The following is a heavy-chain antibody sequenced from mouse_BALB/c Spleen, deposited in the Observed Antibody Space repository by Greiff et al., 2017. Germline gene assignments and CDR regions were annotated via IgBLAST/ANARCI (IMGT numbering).Heavy chain of an antibody. Sequence: EVQLVESGGGLVQPKGSLKLSCAASGFTFNTYAMNWVRQAPGKGLEWVARIRSKSNNYATYYADSVKDRFTISRDDSQSMLYLQMNNLKTEDTAMYYCVGLDWDWFAYWGQGTLVTVSA. CDR2: IRSKSNNYAT. CDR1: GFTFNTYA. J-gene: IGHJ3*01. V-gene: IGHV10-1*02. D-gene: IGHD4-1*01. CDR3: VGLDWDWFAY.